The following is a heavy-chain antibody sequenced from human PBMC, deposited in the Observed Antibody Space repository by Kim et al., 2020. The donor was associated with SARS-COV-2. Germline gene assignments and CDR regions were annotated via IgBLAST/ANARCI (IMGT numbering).Heavy chain of an antibody. CDR1: GGSISSGGYY. CDR3: ARGDVDTAMGQAHYNYYGMDV. Sequence: SETLSLTCTVSGGSISSGGYYWSWIRQHPGKGLEWIGYIYYSGSTYYNPSLKSRVTISVDTSKNQLSLKLSSVTAADTAVYYCARGDVDTAMGQAHYNYYGMDVWGQGTTVTVSS. CDR2: IYYSGST. J-gene: IGHJ6*02. V-gene: IGHV4-31*03. D-gene: IGHD5-18*01.